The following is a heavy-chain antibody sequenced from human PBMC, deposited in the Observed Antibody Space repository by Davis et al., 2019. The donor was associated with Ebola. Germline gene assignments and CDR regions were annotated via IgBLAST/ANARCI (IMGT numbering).Heavy chain of an antibody. Sequence: PGGSLRLSCAASGFTFSNAWMSWVRQAPGKGLEWVAVISYDGSNKYYADSVKGRFTISRDNSKNTLYLQMNSLRAEDTAVYYCARGGWEYNGRFLDYWCQGTLVTVSS. D-gene: IGHD1-1*01. CDR2: ISYDGSNK. J-gene: IGHJ4*02. CDR1: GFTFSNAW. CDR3: ARGGWEYNGRFLDY. V-gene: IGHV3-30-3*01.